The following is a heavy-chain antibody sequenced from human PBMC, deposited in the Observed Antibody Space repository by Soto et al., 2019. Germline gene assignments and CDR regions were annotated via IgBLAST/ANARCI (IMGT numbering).Heavy chain of an antibody. D-gene: IGHD6-19*01. Sequence: GGSLRLSCAASGFTFSSYGMHWVRQAPGKGLEWVAVIWYDGSNKYYADSVKGRFTISRDNSKNTLYLQMNSLRAEDTAVYYCAGDRYSSGWYGPVDYWGQGTLVTVSS. CDR3: AGDRYSSGWYGPVDY. V-gene: IGHV3-33*01. J-gene: IGHJ4*02. CDR2: IWYDGSNK. CDR1: GFTFSSYG.